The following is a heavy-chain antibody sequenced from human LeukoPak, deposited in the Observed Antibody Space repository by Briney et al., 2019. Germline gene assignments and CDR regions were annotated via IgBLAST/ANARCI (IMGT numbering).Heavy chain of an antibody. Sequence: GGSLRLSCVASGFIFGDYWMRWVRQAPGKGLEWVSSFGTRSTSIYHAGSVKGRFAISRDNAKNLLYLQMNSLRAEDTALYYCAREVSEGFDFWGQGTLVTVSS. CDR2: FGTRSTSI. CDR1: GFIFGDYW. J-gene: IGHJ4*02. CDR3: AREVSEGFDF. V-gene: IGHV3-21*01. D-gene: IGHD3-22*01.